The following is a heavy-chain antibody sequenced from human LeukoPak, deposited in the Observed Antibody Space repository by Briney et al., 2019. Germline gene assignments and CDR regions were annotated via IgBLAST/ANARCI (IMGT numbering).Heavy chain of an antibody. V-gene: IGHV1-18*04. J-gene: IGHJ2*01. CDR2: ISAYNGNT. CDR1: GYTFTSYG. Sequence: GASVKVSCKASGYTFTSYGISWVRQAPGQGLEWMGWISAYNGNTNYAQKLQGRVTPTTDTSTSTAYMELRSLRSDDTAVYYCARDREYYDILTGQGYFDLWGRGTLVTVSS. CDR3: ARDREYYDILTGQGYFDL. D-gene: IGHD3-9*01.